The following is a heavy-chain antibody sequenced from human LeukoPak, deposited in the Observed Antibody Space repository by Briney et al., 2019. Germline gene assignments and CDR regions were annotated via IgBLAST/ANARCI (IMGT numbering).Heavy chain of an antibody. CDR1: GYSFTSYW. Sequence: GESLKISCKGSGYSFTSYWIGWVRQMPGKGLEWMGIIYPGDSDTRYSPSFQGQVTISADKSISTAYLQWSSLKASDTAMYYCARQRRQRPYSSLSLVAFRYYYYMDVWGKGTTVTVSS. J-gene: IGHJ6*03. V-gene: IGHV5-51*01. CDR3: ARQRRQRPYSSLSLVAFRYYYYMDV. CDR2: IYPGDSDT. D-gene: IGHD6-6*01.